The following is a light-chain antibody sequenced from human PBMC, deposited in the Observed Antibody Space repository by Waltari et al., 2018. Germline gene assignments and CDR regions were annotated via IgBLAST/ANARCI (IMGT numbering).Light chain of an antibody. J-gene: IGLJ3*02. Sequence: HSALTQPASVSGSPGQSITISCTGTSSDVGSYNLVSWYQQTPDKAPKLMIYEDSKRPSGVSNRFSGSKSGNTASLTISGLQAEDEADYYCCSYAGSSTLVFGGGTKLTVL. CDR3: CSYAGSSTLV. CDR1: SSDVGSYNL. V-gene: IGLV2-23*01. CDR2: EDS.